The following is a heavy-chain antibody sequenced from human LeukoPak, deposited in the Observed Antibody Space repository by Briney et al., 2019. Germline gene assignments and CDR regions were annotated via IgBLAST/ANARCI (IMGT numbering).Heavy chain of an antibody. CDR3: VVSSGYSYGLNYFDY. D-gene: IGHD5-18*01. V-gene: IGHV5-51*01. Sequence: GESLKISCKGSGYSFTSYWIGWVRQMPGKGLEWMGIIYPGDSDTRYSPSFQGQVTISADKSISTAYLQWSSLKASDTAMYYCVVSSGYSYGLNYFDYWGQGTLVTVSS. CDR2: IYPGDSDT. CDR1: GYSFTSYW. J-gene: IGHJ4*02.